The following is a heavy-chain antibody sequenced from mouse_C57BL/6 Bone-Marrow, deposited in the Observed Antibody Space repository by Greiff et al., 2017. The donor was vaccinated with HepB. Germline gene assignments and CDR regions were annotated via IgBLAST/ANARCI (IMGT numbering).Heavy chain of an antibody. Sequence: EVKLVESGGDLVKPGGSLKLSCAASGFTFSSYGMSWVRQTPDKRLEWVATISSGGSYTYYPDSVKGRFTISRDNAKNTLYLQMSSLKSEDTAMYYCARHRREFAYWGQGTLVTVSA. J-gene: IGHJ3*01. CDR3: ARHRREFAY. CDR2: ISSGGSYT. V-gene: IGHV5-6*01. CDR1: GFTFSSYG.